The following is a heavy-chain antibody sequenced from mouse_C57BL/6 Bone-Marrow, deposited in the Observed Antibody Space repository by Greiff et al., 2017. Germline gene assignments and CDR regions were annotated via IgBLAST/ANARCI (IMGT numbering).Heavy chain of an antibody. J-gene: IGHJ2*01. Sequence: EVQLQQSGPELVKPGASVKISCKASGYTFTDYYMNWVKQSHGKSLEWIGDINPNNGGTSYNQKFKVKATLTVDKSSSTAYMELRSLTSEDSAVYYCARWGYGSSLYFDYWGQGTTLTVSS. V-gene: IGHV1-26*01. CDR2: INPNNGGT. D-gene: IGHD1-1*01. CDR3: ARWGYGSSLYFDY. CDR1: GYTFTDYY.